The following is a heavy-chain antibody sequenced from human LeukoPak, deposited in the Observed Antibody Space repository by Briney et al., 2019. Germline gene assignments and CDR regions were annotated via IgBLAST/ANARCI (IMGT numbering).Heavy chain of an antibody. CDR2: ISYDGSNN. J-gene: IGHJ5*02. V-gene: IGHV3-30*18. CDR1: GFTFSSYG. CDR3: AKDGFIP. Sequence: GGSLRLSCAASGFTFSSYGMHWVRQAPGKGLEWVAVISYDGSNNYYADSVKGRFTISRDNSKNTLYLQMNSLRAEDTAVYYCAKDGFIPWGQGTLVTVSS. D-gene: IGHD2-2*03.